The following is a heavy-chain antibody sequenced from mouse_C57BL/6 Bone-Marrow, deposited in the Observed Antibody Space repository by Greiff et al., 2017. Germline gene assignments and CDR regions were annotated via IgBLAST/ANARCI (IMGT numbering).Heavy chain of an antibody. Sequence: VQLQQSGAELVKPGASVKLSCKASGYTFTEYTIHWVKQRSGQGLEWIGWFYPGSGSIKYNEKFKDKATLTADKSSSTVYMELSRLTSEDSAVYFCARHEAYSNYVGNYFDDWGQGTTLTVSS. V-gene: IGHV1-62-2*01. CDR2: FYPGSGSI. CDR1: GYTFTEYT. CDR3: ARHEAYSNYVGNYFDD. D-gene: IGHD2-5*01. J-gene: IGHJ2*01.